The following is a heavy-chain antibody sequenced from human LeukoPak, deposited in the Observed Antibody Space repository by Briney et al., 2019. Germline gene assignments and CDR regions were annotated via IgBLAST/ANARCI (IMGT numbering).Heavy chain of an antibody. CDR3: ARARIAARQRYFDY. CDR2: INHSGST. CDR1: GGSFSGYY. V-gene: IGHV4-34*01. J-gene: IGHJ4*02. Sequence: SETLSLTCAVYGGSFSGYYWSWSRQPPGKGLEWIGEINHSGSTNYNPSLKSRVTISVDTSKNQFSLNLSSVTAADTAVYYCARARIAARQRYFDYWGQGTLVTVSS. D-gene: IGHD6-6*01.